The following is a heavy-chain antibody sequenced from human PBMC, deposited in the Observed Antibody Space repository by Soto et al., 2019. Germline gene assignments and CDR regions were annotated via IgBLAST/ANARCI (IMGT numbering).Heavy chain of an antibody. CDR2: IKSKTDGGTT. V-gene: IGHV3-15*01. CDR3: TTRAGVETLMDV. CDR1: GFTFSNAW. J-gene: IGHJ6*02. Sequence: NPGGSLRLSCAASGFTFSNAWMSWVRQAPGKGLEWVGRIKSKTDGGTTDYAAPVKGRFTISRDDSKNTLYLQMNSLKTEDTAVYYCTTRAGVETLMDVWGQGTTVTVSS. D-gene: IGHD3-10*01.